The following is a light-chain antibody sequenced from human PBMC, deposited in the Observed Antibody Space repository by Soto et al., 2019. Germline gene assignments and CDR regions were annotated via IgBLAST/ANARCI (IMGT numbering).Light chain of an antibody. Sequence: QSVLTQPPSASGTPGQRVTISCSGSSSNIGSNYVYWYQQLPGTAPKLLIYSNNQRPSGVPDRFSGSKSGTSASLAISGLQSEDEADYYCAAWDDGLNGYVFGTGTKLTVL. CDR2: SNN. CDR3: AAWDDGLNGYV. J-gene: IGLJ1*01. V-gene: IGLV1-44*01. CDR1: SSNIGSNY.